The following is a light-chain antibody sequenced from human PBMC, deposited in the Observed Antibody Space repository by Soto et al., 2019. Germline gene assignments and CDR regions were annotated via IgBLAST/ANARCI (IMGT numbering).Light chain of an antibody. CDR2: AAS. Sequence: DIQMTQSPSSRSASVGDRVTITCRASQDISNYLAWFQQKPGRPPKSLIYAASSLQSGVPSKFSGTGSGTDFTLTISSLQPEDFATYFCQQYNTYPFTFGPGTTVDIK. V-gene: IGKV1-16*02. CDR3: QQYNTYPFT. CDR1: QDISNY. J-gene: IGKJ3*01.